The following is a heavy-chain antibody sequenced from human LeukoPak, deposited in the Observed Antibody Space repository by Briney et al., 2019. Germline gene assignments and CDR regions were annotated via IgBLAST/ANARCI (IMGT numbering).Heavy chain of an antibody. J-gene: IGHJ2*01. D-gene: IGHD3-10*01. Sequence: ETLSLTCAVSGGSISSSNWWSWVRQAPGKGLEWVANIKEDGTDKYYMDSVKGRFTISRDNAKNSLYLQMNSLRVEDTAVYFCARDRGVNGYFDLWGRGTLVTVSS. CDR3: ARDRGVNGYFDL. CDR2: IKEDGTDK. CDR1: GGSISSSNW. V-gene: IGHV3-7*01.